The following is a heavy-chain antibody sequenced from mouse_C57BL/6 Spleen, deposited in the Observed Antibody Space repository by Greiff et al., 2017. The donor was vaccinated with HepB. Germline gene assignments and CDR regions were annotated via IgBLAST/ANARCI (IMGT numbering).Heavy chain of an antibody. CDR1: GFSLTSYG. Sequence: VKLVESGPGLVAPSQSLSITCTVSGFSLTSYGVDWVRQSPGKGLEWLGVIWGVGSTNYNSALKSRLSISKDNSKSQVFLKMNSLQTDDTAMYYCATSIYYDYDNYYAMDYWGQGTSVTVSS. J-gene: IGHJ4*01. V-gene: IGHV2-6*01. CDR3: ATSIYYDYDNYYAMDY. D-gene: IGHD2-4*01. CDR2: IWGVGST.